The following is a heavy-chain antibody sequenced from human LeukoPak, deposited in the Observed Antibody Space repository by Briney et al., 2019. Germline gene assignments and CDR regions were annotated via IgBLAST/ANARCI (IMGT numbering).Heavy chain of an antibody. CDR3: TRDLSGYSGYGFFDY. V-gene: IGHV3-49*04. CDR1: GFTFGDYA. D-gene: IGHD5-12*01. CDR2: IRSKAYGGTT. Sequence: GGSLRLSCTACGFTFGDYAMSWVRQAPGKGLEWVGYIRSKAYGGTTEYAASVKGRFTISRDDSKSIAYLQMNSLKTEDTAVYYCTRDLSGYSGYGFFDYWGQGTLVIVSS. J-gene: IGHJ4*02.